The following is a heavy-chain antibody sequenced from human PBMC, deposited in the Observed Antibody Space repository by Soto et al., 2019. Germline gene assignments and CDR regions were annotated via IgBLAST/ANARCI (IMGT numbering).Heavy chain of an antibody. J-gene: IGHJ3*02. Sequence: SVKVSCKASGGTFSSYAISWVRQAPGQGLEWMGGIISIFGTANYAQKFQGRVTITADESTSTAYMELSSLRSEDTAVYYCARQAGEYSSSNHAFDIWGQGTMVTVS. V-gene: IGHV1-69*13. CDR1: GGTFSSYA. CDR2: IISIFGTA. D-gene: IGHD6-6*01. CDR3: ARQAGEYSSSNHAFDI.